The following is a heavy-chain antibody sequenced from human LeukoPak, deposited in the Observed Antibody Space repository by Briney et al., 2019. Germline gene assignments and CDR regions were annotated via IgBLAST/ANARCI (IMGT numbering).Heavy chain of an antibody. CDR3: ARLLIPAAIPNTYYFDY. J-gene: IGHJ4*02. D-gene: IGHD2-2*02. Sequence: GESLKISCKGSGYSFTSYWIGWVRQMPGKGLEWMGIIYPGVSDTRYSPSFRGQVTISADKSISTAYLQWSSLKASDTAMYYCARLLIPAAIPNTYYFDYWGQGTLVTVSS. V-gene: IGHV5-51*01. CDR2: IYPGVSDT. CDR1: GYSFTSYW.